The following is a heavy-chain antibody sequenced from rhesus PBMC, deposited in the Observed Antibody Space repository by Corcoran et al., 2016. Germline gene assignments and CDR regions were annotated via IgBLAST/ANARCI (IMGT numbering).Heavy chain of an antibody. CDR3: ASWYYDYLDAFDF. J-gene: IGHJ3*01. CDR2: IYSSNGNT. Sequence: QVQLQESGPGLLKPSDTLSLTCAVSGGPISGGYGWGWSRQPPGRGLEWIGSIYSSNGNTYYNPSLKSRVTISTDTSKNQFSLKLSSVTAADTAVYYCASWYYDYLDAFDFWGQGLGVTVSS. D-gene: IGHD3-22*01. V-gene: IGHV4S7*01. CDR1: GGPISGGYG.